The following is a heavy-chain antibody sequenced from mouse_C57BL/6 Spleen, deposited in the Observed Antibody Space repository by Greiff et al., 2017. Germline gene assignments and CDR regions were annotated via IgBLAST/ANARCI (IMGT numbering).Heavy chain of an antibody. V-gene: IGHV1-52*01. CDR2: IDPSDSET. D-gene: IGHD1-1*01. Sequence: QVQLQQPGAELVRPGSSVKLSCKASGYTFRSYWMHWVKQRPIQGLEWIGNIDPSDSETHYNQKFKDKATLTVDTSSSTAYMQLSSLTSEDSAVYYCAVITTVDWYFDVWGTGTTVTVSS. J-gene: IGHJ1*03. CDR1: GYTFRSYW. CDR3: AVITTVDWYFDV.